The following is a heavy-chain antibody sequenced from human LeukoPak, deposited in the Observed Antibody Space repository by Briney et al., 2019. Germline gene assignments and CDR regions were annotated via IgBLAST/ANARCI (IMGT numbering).Heavy chain of an antibody. Sequence: GGSLRLSCEASGFTFRSYWMHWVRQAPGNGLMWVSRIESDGSSTNYADSVKGRFTISRDNARNTVYLQMNSLRADDTAVYYCARDPSSWNGFFDSWGQGTLVTVSS. CDR3: ARDPSSWNGFFDS. J-gene: IGHJ4*02. CDR2: IESDGSST. D-gene: IGHD6-13*01. V-gene: IGHV3-74*01. CDR1: GFTFRSYW.